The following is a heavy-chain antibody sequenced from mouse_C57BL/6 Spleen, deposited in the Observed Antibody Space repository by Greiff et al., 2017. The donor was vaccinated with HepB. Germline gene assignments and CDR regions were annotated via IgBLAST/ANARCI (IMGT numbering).Heavy chain of an antibody. CDR1: GYAFTNYL. V-gene: IGHV1-54*01. D-gene: IGHD1-1*01. CDR3: AREGTTVVAPDY. Sequence: QVQLQQSGAELVRPGTSVKVSCKASGYAFTNYLIEWVKQRPGQGLEWIGVINPGSGGTNYNEKFKGKATLTADKSSSTAYMQLSSLTSEDSAVYFCAREGTTVVAPDYWGQGTTLTVSS. J-gene: IGHJ2*01. CDR2: INPGSGGT.